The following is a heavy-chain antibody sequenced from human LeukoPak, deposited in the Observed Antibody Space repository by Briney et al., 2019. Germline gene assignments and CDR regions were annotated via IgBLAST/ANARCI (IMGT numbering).Heavy chain of an antibody. J-gene: IGHJ5*02. CDR3: ARDFGGGPSWFDP. CDR2: IHSVGST. V-gene: IGHV3-53*01. D-gene: IGHD3-16*01. Sequence: GGSLRLSCAASGFTVSSNSMTWVRQAPGKGLEWISVIHSVGSTYYADSVKGRFTISRDISKNMLYLQMNSLRAEDTAVYYCARDFGGGPSWFDPWGQGTLVTVSS. CDR1: GFTVSSNS.